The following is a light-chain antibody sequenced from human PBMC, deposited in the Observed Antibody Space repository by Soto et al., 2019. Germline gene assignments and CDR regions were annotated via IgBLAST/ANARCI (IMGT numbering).Light chain of an antibody. CDR1: QTVSSN. CDR3: QQYHNWTPQYT. CDR2: VAS. J-gene: IGKJ2*01. V-gene: IGKV3-15*01. Sequence: EIVMTQSPATLSVSPGERATVSCRASQTVSSNLAWYQQKPGQAPRLLIHVASTRATGVPARFSGSGSGTEFTLTLSSLQSEDFAVYYCQQYHNWTPQYTFGQGTKLQMK.